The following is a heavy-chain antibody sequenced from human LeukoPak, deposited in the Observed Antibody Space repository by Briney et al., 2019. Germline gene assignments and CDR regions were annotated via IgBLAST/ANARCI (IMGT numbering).Heavy chain of an antibody. J-gene: IGHJ6*02. CDR2: ISAYNGNT. Sequence: ASVKVSCKASGYTFTSYGISWVRQAPGQGLEWMGWISAYNGNTNYARKLQGRVTMTTDTSTSTAYMELRSLRSDDTAVYYCARDGDYDPYYYGMDVWGQGTTVTVSS. CDR3: ARDGDYDPYYYGMDV. V-gene: IGHV1-18*01. CDR1: GYTFTSYG. D-gene: IGHD4-17*01.